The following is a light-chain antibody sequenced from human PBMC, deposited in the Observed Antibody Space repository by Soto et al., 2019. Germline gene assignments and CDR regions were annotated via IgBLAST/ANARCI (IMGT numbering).Light chain of an antibody. CDR2: QDK. Sequence: SYELIQPPSVSVSPGQTASITCSGDKLGDKYVCWYQQKPGQSPVLVIYQDKKRPSGILERFSGAIAGNTATLTISGTQAMDEADYYCQAWDSSVVVFGGGTKLTVL. V-gene: IGLV3-1*01. J-gene: IGLJ2*01. CDR1: KLGDKY. CDR3: QAWDSSVVV.